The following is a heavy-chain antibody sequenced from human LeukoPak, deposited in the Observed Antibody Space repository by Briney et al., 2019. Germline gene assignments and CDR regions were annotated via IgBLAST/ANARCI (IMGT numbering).Heavy chain of an antibody. J-gene: IGHJ5*02. V-gene: IGHV4-59*01. CDR3: ARDFGPGTNWFDP. CDR2: IYYSGST. CDR1: GGSISSYY. Sequence: SETLSLTCTVSGGSISSYYWSWIRQPPGKGLEWIGYIYYSGSTNYNPSLKSRVTISVDTSKNQISLKLSSVTAADTAAYYCARDFGPGTNWFDPWGQGTLVTVSS. D-gene: IGHD1-1*01.